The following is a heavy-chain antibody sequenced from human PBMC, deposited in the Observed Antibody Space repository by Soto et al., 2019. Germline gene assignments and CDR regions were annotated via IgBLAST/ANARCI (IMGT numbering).Heavy chain of an antibody. CDR2: IQSGGAT. CDR3: ARDDILCSGGSCYGVHMDV. D-gene: IGHD2-15*01. J-gene: IGHJ6*03. CDR1: GFTVSSKY. V-gene: IGHV3-66*01. Sequence: EVQLVESGGGLVQPGGSLRLSCAASGFTVSSKYMSWVRQAPGKGLEWFSLIQSGGATYYADSVKGRFTITRDSSKNMLHPQMDSLRAADTAVYYWARDDILCSGGSCYGVHMDVWGKGTTVTVSS.